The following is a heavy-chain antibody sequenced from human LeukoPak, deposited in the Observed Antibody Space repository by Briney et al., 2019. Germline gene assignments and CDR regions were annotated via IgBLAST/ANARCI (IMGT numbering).Heavy chain of an antibody. D-gene: IGHD2-2*01. CDR3: ARDRKYCSSTSCKIDAFDI. V-gene: IGHV3-21*01. CDR2: ISSSSSYI. J-gene: IGHJ3*02. Sequence: PGVSLRLSCAASGFTFSSYSMNWVRQAPGKGLERVSSISSSSSYIYYADSVKGRFTISRDNAKNSLYLQMNSLRAEDTAMYYCARDRKYCSSTSCKIDAFDIWGQGTKVTVSS. CDR1: GFTFSSYS.